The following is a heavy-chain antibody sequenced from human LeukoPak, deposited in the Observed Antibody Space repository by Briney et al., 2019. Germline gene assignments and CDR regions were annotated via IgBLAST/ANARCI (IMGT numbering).Heavy chain of an antibody. J-gene: IGHJ4*02. CDR2: IYYSGCT. CDR1: GGSISSSSYY. CDR3: ARISGDYYDSSGLFDY. D-gene: IGHD3-22*01. V-gene: IGHV4-39*01. Sequence: KPSETLSLTCTVSGGSISSSSYYWRWIRQPPGKGLEWIGSIYYSGCTYYNPSLKSRVTISVDTSKNKFSQTLMSMTAAATAVYYCARISGDYYDSSGLFDYWGQGTLVTVSS.